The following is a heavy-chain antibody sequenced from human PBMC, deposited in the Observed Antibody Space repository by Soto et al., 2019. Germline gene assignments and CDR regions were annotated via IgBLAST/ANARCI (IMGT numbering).Heavy chain of an antibody. D-gene: IGHD3-22*01. CDR3: TRHSVVDYYDSSGYTPVAYYYYGMDV. J-gene: IGHJ6*02. CDR2: IRSKANSYAT. CDR1: GFTFSGSA. V-gene: IGHV3-73*01. Sequence: HPGGSLRLSCAASGFTFSGSAMHWVRQASGKGLEWVGRIRSKANSYATAYAASVKGRFTISRDDSKNTAYLQMNSLKTEDTAVYYCTRHSVVDYYDSSGYTPVAYYYYGMDVWGQGTTVTVSS.